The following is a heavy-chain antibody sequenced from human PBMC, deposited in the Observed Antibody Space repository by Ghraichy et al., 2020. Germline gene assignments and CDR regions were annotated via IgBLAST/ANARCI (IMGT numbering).Heavy chain of an antibody. Sequence: SETLSLTCTVSGVPISSSNYYWGWIRQPPGKGLEWIGSMSYSESTYYNPSLKSRVSISVDMSKNQFSLKLSSVTAADTAVYYCARHWVYGFGELSPYNFDFWGQGALVTVSS. V-gene: IGHV4-39*01. J-gene: IGHJ4*02. CDR1: GVPISSSNYY. CDR2: MSYSEST. CDR3: ARHWVYGFGELSPYNFDF. D-gene: IGHD3-10*01.